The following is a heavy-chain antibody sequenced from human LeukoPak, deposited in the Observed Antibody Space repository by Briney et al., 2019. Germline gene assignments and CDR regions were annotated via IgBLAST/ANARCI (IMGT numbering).Heavy chain of an antibody. CDR3: ARHSGMYYFDY. CDR1: GGSISSDY. CDR2: IYYSGST. V-gene: IGHV4-59*08. J-gene: IGHJ4*02. Sequence: PSETLSLTCTVSGGSISSDYWSRIRQPPGKGLEWIGYIYYSGSTNYNPSLRSRVTISVDTSKTHFSLKLNSVTAADTAVYYCARHSGMYYFDYWGQGTLVTVSS. D-gene: IGHD1-1*01.